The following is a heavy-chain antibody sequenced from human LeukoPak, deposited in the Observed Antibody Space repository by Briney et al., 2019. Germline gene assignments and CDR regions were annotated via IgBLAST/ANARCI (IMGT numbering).Heavy chain of an antibody. V-gene: IGHV4-38-2*02. CDR3: ARGYCSGGSCYSYYYYNYMDV. D-gene: IGHD2-15*01. CDR1: GYSLSSVYY. Sequence: PSETLSLTCTVSGYSLSSVYYWGWIRQPPGKGLEWIGSIYYSGSTYCKPSLKSRLTISVDTSKNQFSLKLSSVTAADTAVYYCARGYCSGGSCYSYYYYNYMDVWGKGTTVTVSS. CDR2: IYYSGST. J-gene: IGHJ6*03.